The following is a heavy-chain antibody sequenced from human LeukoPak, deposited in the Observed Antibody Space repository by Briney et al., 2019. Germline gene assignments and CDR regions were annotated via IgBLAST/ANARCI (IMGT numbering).Heavy chain of an antibody. J-gene: IGHJ3*02. CDR3: ARGPIDAFDM. CDR1: GGSISSYY. CDR2: VYYSGGTY. Sequence: PSETLSLTCSISGGSISSYYWSWIRQPPGKGLQWIGRVYYSGGTYYYNPSLKSRVSMSLDTSKNQLSLKLTSVTAADTAVYYCARGPIDAFDMWGHGTMVTVSS. V-gene: IGHV4-59*01.